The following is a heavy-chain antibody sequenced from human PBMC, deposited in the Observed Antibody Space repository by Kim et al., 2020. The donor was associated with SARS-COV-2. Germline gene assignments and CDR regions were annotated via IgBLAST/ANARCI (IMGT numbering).Heavy chain of an antibody. CDR3: ARHDRRFGELLPYYWYFDL. Sequence: GESLKISCKGSGYSFTSYWISWVRQMSGKGLEWMGRIDPSDSYTNHSPAFQGHVTISADKSIRTAYLQWGSLKASDTAMYYCARHDRRFGELLPYYWYFDLWGRGTLVTVSS. CDR2: IDPSDSYT. D-gene: IGHD3-10*01. CDR1: GYSFTSYW. J-gene: IGHJ2*01. V-gene: IGHV5-10-1*01.